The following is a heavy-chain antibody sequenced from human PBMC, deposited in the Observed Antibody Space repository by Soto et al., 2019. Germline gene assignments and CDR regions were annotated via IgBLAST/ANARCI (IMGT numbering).Heavy chain of an antibody. CDR2: IYYSGST. J-gene: IGHJ6*02. D-gene: IGHD2-15*01. CDR3: ASDSRVVVAAYSLLGMDV. Sequence: SETLSLTCTVSGGSISSYYWSWIRQPPGKGLEWIGYIYYSGSTNYNPSLKRRVTISVDTSKNQFSLKLSSVTAADTAVYYCASDSRVVVAAYSLLGMDVWGQGTTVTVSS. V-gene: IGHV4-59*01. CDR1: GGSISSYY.